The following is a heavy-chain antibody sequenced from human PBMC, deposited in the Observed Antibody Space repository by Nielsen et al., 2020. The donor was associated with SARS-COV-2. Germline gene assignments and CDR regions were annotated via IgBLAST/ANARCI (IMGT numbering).Heavy chain of an antibody. J-gene: IGHJ4*02. CDR1: GFTFSSYS. CDR3: ARDIITGTTGLDY. CDR2: ISSSSSTI. V-gene: IGHV3-48*01. Sequence: GESLKISCAASGFTFSSYSMNWVRQAPGKGLEWVSYISSSSSTIYYADSVKGRFTISRDNAKNSLYLQMNSLRAEDTAVYYCARDIITGTTGLDYWGQGTLVTVSS. D-gene: IGHD1-20*01.